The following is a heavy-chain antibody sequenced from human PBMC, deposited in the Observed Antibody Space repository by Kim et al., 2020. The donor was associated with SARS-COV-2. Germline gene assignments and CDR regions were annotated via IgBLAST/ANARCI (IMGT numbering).Heavy chain of an antibody. CDR2: ISSSSSTI. CDR1: GFTFSSYS. J-gene: IGHJ4*02. CDR3: ASERGYSGYDFAASVDY. V-gene: IGHV3-48*04. D-gene: IGHD5-12*01. Sequence: GGSLRLSCAASGFTFSSYSMNWVRQAPGKGLEWVSYISSSSSTIYYADSVKGRFTISRDNAKNSLYLQMNSLRAEDTAVYYCASERGYSGYDFAASVDYWGQGTLVTVSS.